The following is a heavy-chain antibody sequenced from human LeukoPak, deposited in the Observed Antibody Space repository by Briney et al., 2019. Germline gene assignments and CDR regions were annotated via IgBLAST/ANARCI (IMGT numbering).Heavy chain of an antibody. CDR1: GFTFSSYG. CDR3: ARDLSWFGELGGY. J-gene: IGHJ4*02. CDR2: ISSEGTYI. V-gene: IGHV3-21*01. Sequence: GGSLRLSCAASGFTFSSYGMNWVRQAPGKGLEWVSFISSEGTYIYYADSVKGRFTISRDNAKNSLYLQMNSLRAEDTAVYYCARDLSWFGELGGYWGQGTLVTVSS. D-gene: IGHD3-10*01.